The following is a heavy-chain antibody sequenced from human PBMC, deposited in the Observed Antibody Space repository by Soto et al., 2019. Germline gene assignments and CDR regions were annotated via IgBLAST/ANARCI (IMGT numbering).Heavy chain of an antibody. CDR3: ARDRSGSYPHYYYYMDV. Sequence: GGSLRLSCAASGFTFSSYWMSWVRQAPGKGLEWVANIKQDGSEKYYVDSVKGRFTISRDNAKNSLYLQMNSLRAEDTAVYYCARDRSGSYPHYYYYMDVWGKGTTVTVSS. CDR2: IKQDGSEK. CDR1: GFTFSSYW. D-gene: IGHD3-10*01. V-gene: IGHV3-7*01. J-gene: IGHJ6*03.